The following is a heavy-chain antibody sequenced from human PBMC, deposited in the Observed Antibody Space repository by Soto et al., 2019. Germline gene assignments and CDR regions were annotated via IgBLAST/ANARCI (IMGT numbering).Heavy chain of an antibody. CDR2: LSGSGIST. Sequence: HPGGSLRLSCEASGFTFSTFAMSWVRQAPGKGLEWISALSGSGISTYYADSVKGRFTISRDNAKNSLYLQMNSLRDEDTAVYYCARGDPGYCISTSCSTAFDYWGQGTLVTVSS. CDR1: GFTFSTFA. CDR3: ARGDPGYCISTSCSTAFDY. V-gene: IGHV3-23*01. J-gene: IGHJ4*02. D-gene: IGHD2-2*01.